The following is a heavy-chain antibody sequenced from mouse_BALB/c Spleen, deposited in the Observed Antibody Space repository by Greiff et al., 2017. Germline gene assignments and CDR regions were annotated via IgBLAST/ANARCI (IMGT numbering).Heavy chain of an antibody. Sequence: EVKLLESGPELMKPGASVKISCKASGYSFTSYYMHWVKQSHGKSLEWIGYIDPFNGGTSYNQKFKGKATLTVDKSSSTAYMHLSSLTSEDSAVYYCARWGNYYFDYWGQGTTLTVSS. CDR3: ARWGNYYFDY. D-gene: IGHD2-1*01. V-gene: IGHV1S135*01. J-gene: IGHJ2*01. CDR1: GYSFTSYY. CDR2: IDPFNGGT.